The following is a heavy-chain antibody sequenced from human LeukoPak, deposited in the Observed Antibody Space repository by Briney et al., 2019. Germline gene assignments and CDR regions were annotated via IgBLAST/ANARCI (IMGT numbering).Heavy chain of an antibody. V-gene: IGHV3-48*01. CDR2: IAYTGTI. Sequence: GGSLRLSCTASGFTFSRYIMNWVRQAPGRGLEWVAYIAYTGTIHYADSVRGRFAISRDNAQNSLYLQMNSLRAEDTAVYYCARVPHSFDYWGQGTRVTVSS. CDR3: ARVPHSFDY. CDR1: GFTFSRYI. J-gene: IGHJ4*02.